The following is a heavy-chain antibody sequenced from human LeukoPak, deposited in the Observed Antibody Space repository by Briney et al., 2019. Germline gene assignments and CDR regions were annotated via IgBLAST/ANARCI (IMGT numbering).Heavy chain of an antibody. V-gene: IGHV1-18*01. CDR1: GYTFTSYG. J-gene: IGHJ4*02. CDR2: ISAYNGNT. Sequence: GASVKVSCKASGYTFTSYGISWVRQVPGQGLEWMGWISAYNGNTNYAQKLQGRVTMTTDTSTSTAYMELRSLRSDDTAVYYCARDYYDSSGYMHFDYWGQGTLVTVSS. D-gene: IGHD3-22*01. CDR3: ARDYYDSSGYMHFDY.